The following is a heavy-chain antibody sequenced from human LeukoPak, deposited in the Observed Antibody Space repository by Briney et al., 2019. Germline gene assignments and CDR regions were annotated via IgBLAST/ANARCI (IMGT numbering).Heavy chain of an antibody. J-gene: IGHJ4*02. V-gene: IGHV4-59*08. CDR3: ARRGAADFDY. CDR2: IYYSGST. CDR1: GGSISSYY. Sequence: PSETRSLTCTVSGGSISSYYWSWIRQPPGKGLEWIGYIYYSGSTNYNPSLKSRVPISVDTSKNQFSLKLSSVTAADTAVYYCARRGAADFDYWGQGTLVTVSS. D-gene: IGHD6-13*01.